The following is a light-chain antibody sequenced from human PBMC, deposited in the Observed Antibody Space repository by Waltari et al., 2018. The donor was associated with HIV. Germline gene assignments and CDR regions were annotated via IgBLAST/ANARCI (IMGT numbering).Light chain of an antibody. CDR3: QQRSDWPPLT. CDR1: QIVSSY. Sequence: EIVLTQSPVTLSLSPGERATLSCRASQIVSSYLAWYQQKPGQAPRLLIYDASNRATGIPDRFSGSGSGTDFTLTISSLEPEDFAVYYCQQRSDWPPLTFGGGTKVEIK. V-gene: IGKV3-11*01. CDR2: DAS. J-gene: IGKJ4*01.